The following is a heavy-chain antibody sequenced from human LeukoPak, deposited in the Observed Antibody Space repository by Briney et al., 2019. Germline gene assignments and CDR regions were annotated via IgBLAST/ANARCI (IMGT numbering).Heavy chain of an antibody. Sequence: ASVTVSCKASGGTFSSYAISWVRQAPGQGLEWMEGIIPIFGTANYAQKFQGRVTITADESTSTAYMEPSSLRSEDTAVYYCARDSSGWYTADYWGQGTLVTVSS. CDR3: ARDSSGWYTADY. V-gene: IGHV1-69*13. D-gene: IGHD6-19*01. CDR2: IIPIFGTA. J-gene: IGHJ4*02. CDR1: GGTFSSYA.